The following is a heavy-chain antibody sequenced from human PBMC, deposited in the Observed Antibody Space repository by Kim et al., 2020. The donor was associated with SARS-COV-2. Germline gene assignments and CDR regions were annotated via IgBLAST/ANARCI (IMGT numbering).Heavy chain of an antibody. Sequence: GGSLRLSCAASGFTFSSYAMSWVRQAPGKGLEWVSAISGSGGSTYYADSVKGRFTISRDNSKNTLYLQMNSLRAEDTAVYYCAKLRPRVVVAAIAFDIWGQGTMVTVSS. CDR2: ISGSGGST. CDR1: GFTFSSYA. D-gene: IGHD2-15*01. CDR3: AKLRPRVVVAAIAFDI. J-gene: IGHJ3*02. V-gene: IGHV3-23*01.